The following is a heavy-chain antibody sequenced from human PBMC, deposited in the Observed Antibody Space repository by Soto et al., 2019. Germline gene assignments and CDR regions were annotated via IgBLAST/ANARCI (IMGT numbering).Heavy chain of an antibody. D-gene: IGHD3-22*01. CDR3: ARKDSRGPPVDY. V-gene: IGHV1-69*02. Sequence: SVKVSCKASGGTFSSYTISWVRQAPGQGLEWMGRIIPILGIANYAQKFQGRVTITADKSTSTAYMELSSLRSEDTAVYYCARKDSRGPPVDYWGQETLVTVSS. CDR1: GGTFSSYT. J-gene: IGHJ4*02. CDR2: IIPILGIA.